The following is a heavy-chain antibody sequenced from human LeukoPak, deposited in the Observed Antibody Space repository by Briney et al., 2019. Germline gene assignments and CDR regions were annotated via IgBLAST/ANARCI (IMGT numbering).Heavy chain of an antibody. CDR1: GFTFSSYA. D-gene: IGHD3-16*02. CDR3: ARGRGDYVWGSYRQNWFDP. V-gene: IGHV3-23*01. CDR2: ISGSGDAT. J-gene: IGHJ5*02. Sequence: GGSLRLSCAASGFTFSSYAMSWVRQAPGKGLEWVSGISGSGDATYYADSVKGRFTISRDNSKNTLYLQMNSLRAEDTAVYYCARGRGDYVWGSYRQNWFDPWGQGTLVTVSS.